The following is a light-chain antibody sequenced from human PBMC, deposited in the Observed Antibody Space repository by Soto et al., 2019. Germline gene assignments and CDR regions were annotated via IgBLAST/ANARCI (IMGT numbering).Light chain of an antibody. V-gene: IGLV2-8*01. CDR3: KSYAGSNSFV. CDR1: SSDVGGYNY. CDR2: EVN. J-gene: IGLJ1*01. Sequence: QYALTQPPSASGSPGQSVTISCTGTSSDVGGYNYVSWYQQYPGKAPKLVIFEVNKRPSGVPDRFSGSKSGNTASLTVSGLQTEDEADYYCKSYAGSNSFVFGTGTKLTVL.